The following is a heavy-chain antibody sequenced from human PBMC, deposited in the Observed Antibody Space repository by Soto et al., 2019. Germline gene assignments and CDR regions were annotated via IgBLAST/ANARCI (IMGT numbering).Heavy chain of an antibody. D-gene: IGHD5-18*01. V-gene: IGHV4-34*01. J-gene: IGHJ6*02. CDR1: GGSFSGYY. CDR3: ARGYRIQLWFSGAGNYYGMDV. Sequence: PSVPLSLTCAVYGGSFSGYYWSLIRQPQGKGLGWIGEINHSGSTNYNPSPKSRVTISVDTSKNQFSLKLSSVTAADTAVYYCARGYRIQLWFSGAGNYYGMDVWGQGTTVTVSS. CDR2: INHSGST.